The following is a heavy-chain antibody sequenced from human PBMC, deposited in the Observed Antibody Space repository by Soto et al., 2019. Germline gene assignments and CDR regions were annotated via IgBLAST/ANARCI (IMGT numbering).Heavy chain of an antibody. Sequence: QVQLQESGPGLVKPSGTLSLTCAVSGGSISTTHWWTWVRQPPWKGLEWIGEIYHSGSTNYNPSLKSRVTISVDNSKNQFSLKLRSVTAADTAVYYCARKFYYDPYHFDPWGQGTLVTVSS. V-gene: IGHV4-4*02. J-gene: IGHJ5*02. CDR3: ARKFYYDPYHFDP. D-gene: IGHD3-22*01. CDR2: IYHSGST. CDR1: GGSISTTHW.